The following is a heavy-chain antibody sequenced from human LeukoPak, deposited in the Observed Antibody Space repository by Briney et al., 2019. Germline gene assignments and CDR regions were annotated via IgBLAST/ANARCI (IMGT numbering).Heavy chain of an antibody. J-gene: IGHJ6*03. V-gene: IGHV4-38-2*02. Sequence: PSETPSLTCTVSAHSISSGYYWGWIRQPPGKGLEWIGSIYHSGSTYYNPSLKSRVTISVDTSKNQFSLKLSSVTASDTAVYYCARAKGWGLRPYYMDVWGKGTTVTVSS. CDR3: ARAKGWGLRPYYMDV. D-gene: IGHD2-21*02. CDR2: IYHSGST. CDR1: AHSISSGYY.